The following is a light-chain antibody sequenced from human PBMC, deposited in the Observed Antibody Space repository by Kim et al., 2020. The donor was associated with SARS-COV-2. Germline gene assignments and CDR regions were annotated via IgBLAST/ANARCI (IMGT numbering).Light chain of an antibody. CDR3: QAWDSSTAPV. V-gene: IGLV3-1*01. J-gene: IGLJ2*01. CDR1: KLGDKY. Sequence: SYELTQPPSVSVSPGQTASITCSGAKLGDKYACWYQQKPGQSPVMVIYQDSKRPSGIPERFSGSNSGNTATLTISGTQAMDEADYYCQAWDSSTAPVFGGGTQLTVL. CDR2: QDS.